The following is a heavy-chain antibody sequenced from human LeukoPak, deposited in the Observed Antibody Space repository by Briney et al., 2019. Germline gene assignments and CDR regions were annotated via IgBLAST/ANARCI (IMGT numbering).Heavy chain of an antibody. D-gene: IGHD2-2*02. CDR1: GFTFSSYW. CDR2: INSDGTST. Sequence: GGSLRLSCAASGFTFSSYWMHWVRQAPGKGLVWVSRINSDGTSTSYADSVRGRFTISGDNAKNTLYLQMNSLRAEDTAVYYCASLNIPPSHWGQGTLVTVSS. J-gene: IGHJ4*02. V-gene: IGHV3-74*01. CDR3: ASLNIPPSH.